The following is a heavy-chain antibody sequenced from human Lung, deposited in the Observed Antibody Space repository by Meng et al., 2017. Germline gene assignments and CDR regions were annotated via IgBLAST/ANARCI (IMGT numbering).Heavy chain of an antibody. Sequence: EGQLVESGGGFVKPGGSLRLSCAASGFTFSNAWMTWVRQAPGKGLEWIGRMKSNVDGGTVDYAAAVKGRFFISRDDSKNTVYLQMNSLKTEDTAVYYCSGHINYWGQGTLVTVSS. J-gene: IGHJ4*02. CDR1: GFTFSNAW. CDR2: MKSNVDGGTV. CDR3: SGHINY. D-gene: IGHD5-12*01. V-gene: IGHV3-15*01.